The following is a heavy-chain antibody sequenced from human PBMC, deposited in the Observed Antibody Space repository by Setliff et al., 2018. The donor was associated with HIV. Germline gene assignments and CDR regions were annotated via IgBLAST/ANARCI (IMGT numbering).Heavy chain of an antibody. CDR2: IYTSGST. CDR1: GGSISGYY. D-gene: IGHD3-9*01. V-gene: IGHV4-4*09. CDR3: ARGDILTGYYLGTPFDY. Sequence: SETLSLTCTVSGGSISGYYWSWIRQPPGKGLEWIGYIYTSGSTHYNPSLKSRVTISVDTSKNQFSLKLSSVTAADTAVYYCARGDILTGYYLGTPFDYWGQGTLVTVSS. J-gene: IGHJ4*02.